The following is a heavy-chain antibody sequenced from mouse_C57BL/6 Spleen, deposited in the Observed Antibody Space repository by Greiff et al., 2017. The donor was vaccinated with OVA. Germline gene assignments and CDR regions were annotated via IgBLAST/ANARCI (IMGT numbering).Heavy chain of an antibody. V-gene: IGHV3-6*01. Sequence: EVQLLESGPGLVKPSPSLSLTCSVTGYSITSGYYRNWIRQFPGNKLEWMGFISYDGSNNYNPSLKNRTPITRDTSKNQFFLKLNSVTTEGTATYYCARDHYAMDYWGQGTSVTVSS. J-gene: IGHJ4*01. CDR2: ISYDGSN. CDR1: GYSITSGYY. CDR3: ARDHYAMDY.